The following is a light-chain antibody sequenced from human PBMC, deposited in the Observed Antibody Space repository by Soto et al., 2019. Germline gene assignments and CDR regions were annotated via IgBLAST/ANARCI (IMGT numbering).Light chain of an antibody. J-gene: IGLJ1*01. CDR2: DVS. V-gene: IGLV2-14*01. CDR1: SSDVGGYNY. Sequence: QSVLTQPASVSGSPGQSITISCTGTSSDVGGYNYVSWHQQHPGKVPKLMIYDVSYRPSGVSNRFSGSKSGNTASLTISGLQAEDEADYYFSSYTTSSTYVFGTGPKLTVL. CDR3: SSYTTSSTYV.